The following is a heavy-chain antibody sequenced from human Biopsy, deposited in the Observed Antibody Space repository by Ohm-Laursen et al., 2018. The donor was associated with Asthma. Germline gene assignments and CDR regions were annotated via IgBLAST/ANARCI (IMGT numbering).Heavy chain of an antibody. CDR3: VGHQYSSSWSTFDY. D-gene: IGHD3-22*01. V-gene: IGHV4-39*01. J-gene: IGHJ4*02. CDR2: MYHSGSP. Sequence: SDTLSLTWTVSGGSITSSSYYWGWIRQPPGKGMEWIGSMYHSGSPYYHPSLKSRATISVDTSKNQLSLKMSSVTAADTAVYFCVGHQYSSSWSTFDYWGQGALVTVSS. CDR1: GGSITSSSYY.